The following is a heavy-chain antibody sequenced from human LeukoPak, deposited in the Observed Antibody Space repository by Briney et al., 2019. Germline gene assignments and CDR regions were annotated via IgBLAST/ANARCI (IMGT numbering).Heavy chain of an antibody. CDR3: ARGNSGNSPPYYYYYGMDV. V-gene: IGHV3-64*01. Sequence: GGSLRLSCAASGFTFSSYAMHWVRQAPGKGLEYVSAISINVGSAYYANSVKDRLHISRDNSKNTLYLQMGSLRAEDMAVYYCARGNSGNSPPYYYYYGMDVWGQGTTVTVSS. CDR1: GFTFSSYA. J-gene: IGHJ6*02. CDR2: ISINVGSA. D-gene: IGHD1-26*01.